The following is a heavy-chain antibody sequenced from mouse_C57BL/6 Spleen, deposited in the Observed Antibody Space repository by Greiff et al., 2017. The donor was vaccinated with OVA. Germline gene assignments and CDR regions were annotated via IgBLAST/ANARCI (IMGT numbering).Heavy chain of an antibody. V-gene: IGHV1-69*01. CDR3: ARAGDLPYAMDY. J-gene: IGHJ4*01. CDR2: IDPSDSYT. D-gene: IGHD2-1*01. Sequence: QVQLKQPGAELVMPGASVKLSCKASGYTFTSYWMHWVKQRPGQGLEWIGEIDPSDSYTNYNQKFKGKSTLTVDKSSSTAYMQLSSLTSEDSAVYYCARAGDLPYAMDYWGQGTSVTVSS. CDR1: GYTFTSYW.